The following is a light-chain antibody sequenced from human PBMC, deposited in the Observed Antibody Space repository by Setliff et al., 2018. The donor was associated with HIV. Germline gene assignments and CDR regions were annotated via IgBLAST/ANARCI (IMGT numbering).Light chain of an antibody. CDR1: QSISTY. CDR2: GAS. V-gene: IGKV1-39*01. J-gene: IGKJ1*01. CDR3: QQTYSIPM. Sequence: DIQMTQSPSSLSGSVGDRVTITCRTSQSISTYLNWYQQKPGKAPKLLIYGASNLQSGVPSRFAGSGSGTDFTLTISNMQPEDFAIYFCQQTYSIPMFGQGTK.